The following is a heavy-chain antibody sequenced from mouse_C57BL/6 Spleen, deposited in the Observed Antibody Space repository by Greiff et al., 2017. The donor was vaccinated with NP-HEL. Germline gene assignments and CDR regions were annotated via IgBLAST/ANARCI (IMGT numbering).Heavy chain of an antibody. D-gene: IGHD1-1*01. CDR1: GFNIKNTY. Sequence: EVQLQQSVAELVRPGASVKLSCTASGFNIKNTYMHWVKQRPEQGLEWIGRIDPANGNTKYAPKFQGKATIPADTSSNTAYLQLSSLTSEDTAIYYCAREARGTTVVEYYFDYWGQGTTLTVSS. CDR3: AREARGTTVVEYYFDY. V-gene: IGHV14-3*01. CDR2: IDPANGNT. J-gene: IGHJ2*01.